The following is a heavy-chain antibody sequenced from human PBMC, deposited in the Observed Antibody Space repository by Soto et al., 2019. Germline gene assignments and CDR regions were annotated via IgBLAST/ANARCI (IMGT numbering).Heavy chain of an antibody. CDR1: GYTFSTYG. D-gene: IGHD5-18*01. CDR3: ARSYSYGSYWYFDD. V-gene: IGHV1-18*04. J-gene: IGHJ4*02. CDR2: ITVSNGNT. Sequence: EASVKFSCKASGYTFSTYGVSWVRQAPGQGLEWMGWITVSNGNTNYIDNLQGRVTMTTDTSTSTAYMELWRLRIDDTAVYYCARSYSYGSYWYFDDWGQGTLVTVSS.